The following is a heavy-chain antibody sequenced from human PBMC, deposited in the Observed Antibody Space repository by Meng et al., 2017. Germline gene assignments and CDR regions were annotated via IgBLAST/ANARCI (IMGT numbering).Heavy chain of an antibody. J-gene: IGHJ5*02. CDR2: IIPILGIA. CDR1: GGTFSSYT. Sequence: SVKVSCKASGGTFSSYTTSWVRQAPGQGLEWMGRIIPILGIANYAQKFQGRVTITADKSTSTAYMELSSLRSEDTAVYYCARDVAEYQLPDLRGNWFDPWGQGTLVTVSS. D-gene: IGHD2-2*01. V-gene: IGHV1-69*04. CDR3: ARDVAEYQLPDLRGNWFDP.